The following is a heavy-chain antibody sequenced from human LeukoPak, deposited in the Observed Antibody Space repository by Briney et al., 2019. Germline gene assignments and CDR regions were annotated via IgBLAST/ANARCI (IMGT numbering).Heavy chain of an antibody. CDR1: GGSFSDYS. Sequence: SETLSLTCAVYGGSFSDYSCSWIRQPPGKGLEWIGEINHSGSTNYNPSLKSRVTISVDTSKNQFSLKLSSVTAADTAVYYCASSDQGTEYWGQGTLVTVSS. CDR3: ASSDQGTEY. CDR2: INHSGST. J-gene: IGHJ4*02. V-gene: IGHV4-34*01.